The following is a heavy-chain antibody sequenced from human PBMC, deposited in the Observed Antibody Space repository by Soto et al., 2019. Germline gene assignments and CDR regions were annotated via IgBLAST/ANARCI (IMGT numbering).Heavy chain of an antibody. CDR3: AKSPGMYYYDSSGYYHYDY. CDR2: ISGSGVST. D-gene: IGHD3-22*01. Sequence: GGSLRLSCAASGFTFSSYAMICVRQLPGKGLEWVSAISGSGVSTYYADSVKGRFTISRDNSKNTLYLQMNSLRAEDTAVYYCAKSPGMYYYDSSGYYHYDYWGQGT. J-gene: IGHJ4*02. CDR1: GFTFSSYA. V-gene: IGHV3-23*01.